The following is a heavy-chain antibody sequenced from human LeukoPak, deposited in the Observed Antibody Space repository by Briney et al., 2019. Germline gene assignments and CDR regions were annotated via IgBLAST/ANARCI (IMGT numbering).Heavy chain of an antibody. Sequence: GGSLRLSCAASGFTFSNYSMNWVRQAPGKGLEWVSSISSSSSFIYYADPVMGRFTISRDNAKNSLYLQMNSLRAEDTAVYYCARGVYGGPADYWGQGTLVTVAS. D-gene: IGHD4-23*01. CDR3: ARGVYGGPADY. J-gene: IGHJ4*02. CDR2: ISSSSSFI. V-gene: IGHV3-21*01. CDR1: GFTFSNYS.